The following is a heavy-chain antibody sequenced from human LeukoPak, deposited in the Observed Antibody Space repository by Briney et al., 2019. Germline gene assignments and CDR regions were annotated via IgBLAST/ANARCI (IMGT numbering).Heavy chain of an antibody. CDR3: ARAGPSPPYDILTHGVDP. Sequence: TSETLSLTCTVSGGSISSGGYYWSWLRQHPGKGLEWIGYIYYSGSTYYNPSLKSRVTISVDTSKNQFSLKLSSGTAADTAVYYCARAGPSPPYDILTHGVDPWGQGTLVTVSS. J-gene: IGHJ5*02. V-gene: IGHV4-31*03. D-gene: IGHD3-9*01. CDR2: IYYSGST. CDR1: GGSISSGGYY.